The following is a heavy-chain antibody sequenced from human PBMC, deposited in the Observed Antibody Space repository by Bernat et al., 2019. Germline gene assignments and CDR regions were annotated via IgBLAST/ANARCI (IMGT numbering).Heavy chain of an antibody. CDR1: GFTFSAYW. Sequence: EVQLVESGGGLVQPGGSLRLSCAASGFTFSAYWMSWVRQAPGMGLEWVANIKEDGREIYYVDSVKGRFTISRDNAENSLDLQMNSLRAEDTAVYYCAREGMMYGIGYGLDVWGQGTMVTVSS. D-gene: IGHD2-8*01. CDR2: IKEDGREI. V-gene: IGHV3-7*03. J-gene: IGHJ6*02. CDR3: AREGMMYGIGYGLDV.